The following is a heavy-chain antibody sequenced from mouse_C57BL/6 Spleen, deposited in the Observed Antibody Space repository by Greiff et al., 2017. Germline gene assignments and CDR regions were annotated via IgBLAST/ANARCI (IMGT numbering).Heavy chain of an antibody. CDR1: GFNITDYY. D-gene: IGHD1-1*01. Sequence: VQLQQSGAELVKPGASVKLSCTASGFNITDYYMHWVKQRTEQGLEWIGRIDPEDGETKYAPKFQGKATITADTSSTTAYLQLSSLTSEDTAVYYCARFGNYYGSLDAMDYWGQGTSVTVSS. V-gene: IGHV14-2*01. CDR3: ARFGNYYGSLDAMDY. CDR2: IDPEDGET. J-gene: IGHJ4*01.